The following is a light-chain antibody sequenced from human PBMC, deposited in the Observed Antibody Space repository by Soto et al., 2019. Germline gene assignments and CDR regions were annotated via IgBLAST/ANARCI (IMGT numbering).Light chain of an antibody. CDR3: SSYTSSSPLV. Sequence: QSALTQPASVSGPPGQSITISCTGTSSDVGGYKYVSWYQQHPGKAHKVMIYDVSNRPSGVSNRFSGSKSGNTASLTISGLQGEVEADYYCSSYTSSSPLVFGGGTKLTVL. J-gene: IGLJ2*01. CDR2: DVS. V-gene: IGLV2-14*01. CDR1: SSDVGGYKY.